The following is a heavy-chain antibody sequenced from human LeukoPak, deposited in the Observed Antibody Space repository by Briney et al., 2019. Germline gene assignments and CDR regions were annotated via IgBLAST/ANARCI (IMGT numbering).Heavy chain of an antibody. CDR1: GFTFSGFW. CDR3: ARVGYYDFWSGYYRIAAAGAEVPYYFDY. D-gene: IGHD3-3*01. J-gene: IGHJ4*02. CDR2: INQDGSMK. V-gene: IGHV3-7*03. Sequence: GGPLRLSCAASGFTFSGFWMSWVRQPPGRGLEWVANINQDGSMKYYVDSVKGRFTLSRDNAKNSLFLQLNSLRAEDTAVYYCARVGYYDFWSGYYRIAAAGAEVPYYFDYWGQGTLVTVSS.